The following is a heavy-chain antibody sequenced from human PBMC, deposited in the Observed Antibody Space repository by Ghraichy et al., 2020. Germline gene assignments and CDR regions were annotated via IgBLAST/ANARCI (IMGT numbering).Heavy chain of an antibody. CDR3: ARGPRITIFGVVIKTNWFDP. CDR2: INHSGST. D-gene: IGHD3-3*01. CDR1: GGSFSGYY. Sequence: ESLNISCAVYGGSFSGYYWSWIRQPPGKGLEWIGEINHSGSTNYNPSLKSRVTISVDTSKNQFSLKLSSVTAADTAVYYCARGPRITIFGVVIKTNWFDPWGQGTLVTVSS. J-gene: IGHJ5*02. V-gene: IGHV4-34*01.